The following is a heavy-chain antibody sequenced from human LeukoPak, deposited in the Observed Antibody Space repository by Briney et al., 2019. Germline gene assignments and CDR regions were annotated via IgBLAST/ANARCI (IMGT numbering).Heavy chain of an antibody. CDR2: IYYSGSGST. D-gene: IGHD3-3*01. V-gene: IGHV4-59*01. CDR3: ARGVPITIFGVVIIYYFDY. CDR1: GGSISSYY. Sequence: SETLSLTCTVSGGSISSYYWSWIRQPPGKGLEWIGYIYYSGSGSTNYNPSLKSRVTISVDTSKNQFSLKLSSVTAADTAVYYCARGVPITIFGVVIIYYFDYWGQGTLVTVSS. J-gene: IGHJ4*02.